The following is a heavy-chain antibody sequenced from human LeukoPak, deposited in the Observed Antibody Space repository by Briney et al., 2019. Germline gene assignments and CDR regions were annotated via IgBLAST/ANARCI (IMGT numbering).Heavy chain of an antibody. CDR1: GGSISSYY. CDR3: ARGRSTVAGAYYYYYMDV. CDR2: IYYSGST. V-gene: IGHV4-59*01. Sequence: SETLSLICTVSGGSISSYYWSWIRQPPGKGLEWIGYIYYSGSTNYNPSLKSRVTISVDTSENQFSLKLSSVTAADTAVYYCARGRSTVAGAYYYYYMDVWGKGTTVTVSS. D-gene: IGHD6-19*01. J-gene: IGHJ6*03.